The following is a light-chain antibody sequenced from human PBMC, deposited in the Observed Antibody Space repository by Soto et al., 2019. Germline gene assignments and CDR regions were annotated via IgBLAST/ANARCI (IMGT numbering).Light chain of an antibody. J-gene: IGLJ2*01. V-gene: IGLV2-14*01. CDR2: EVS. CDR1: SSDVGGYNY. CDR3: SSYATSTTMV. Sequence: QSVLTQPASVSGSLGQSITISCTGTSSDVGGYNYVSWYQQHPGKAPKLMIYEVSNRPSGVSNRFSGSKSGNMASLTISGLQAEDEADFYCSSYATSTTMVFGGGTKVTVL.